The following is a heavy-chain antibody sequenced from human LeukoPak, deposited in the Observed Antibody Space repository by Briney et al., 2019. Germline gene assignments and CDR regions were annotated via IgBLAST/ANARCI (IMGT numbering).Heavy chain of an antibody. CDR3: ASTAAAGRSDY. Sequence: ASVNVSCKASGYTFTSYYMHWVRQAPGQGLEWMGIINPSAGSTSYAQKFQGRVTMTRDTSTSTVYMELSSLRSEDTAVYYCASTAAAGRSDYWGQGTLVTVSS. CDR1: GYTFTSYY. CDR2: INPSAGST. V-gene: IGHV1-46*01. J-gene: IGHJ4*02. D-gene: IGHD6-13*01.